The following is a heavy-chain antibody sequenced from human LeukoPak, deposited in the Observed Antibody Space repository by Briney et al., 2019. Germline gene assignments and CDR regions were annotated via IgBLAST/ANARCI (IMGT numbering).Heavy chain of an antibody. CDR3: ARDRSGSYPYYFDY. CDR1: GFTFSNYA. Sequence: GGSLRLSCGASGFTFSNYAMTWVRQAPGKGLEWVSTIGGSDGDSYNADSVKGRLTISRDNSKNTLYLQMNSLRADDTAVYYCARDRSGSYPYYFDYWGQGTLVTVSS. J-gene: IGHJ4*02. D-gene: IGHD1-26*01. V-gene: IGHV3-23*01. CDR2: IGGSDGDS.